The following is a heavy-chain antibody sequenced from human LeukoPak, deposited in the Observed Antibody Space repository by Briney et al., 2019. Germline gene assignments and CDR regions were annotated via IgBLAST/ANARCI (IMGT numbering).Heavy chain of an antibody. Sequence: GGSLRLSCAASGFIFSSYWMSWVRQAPGKGLEWVANIKQDGSEKYYVDSVKGRFTISRDNAKNSLYLQMNSLRAEDTAVYYCASLIAARPPDWFDPWGQGTLVTVSS. CDR3: ASLIAARPPDWFDP. CDR1: GFIFSSYW. V-gene: IGHV3-7*01. D-gene: IGHD6-6*01. J-gene: IGHJ5*02. CDR2: IKQDGSEK.